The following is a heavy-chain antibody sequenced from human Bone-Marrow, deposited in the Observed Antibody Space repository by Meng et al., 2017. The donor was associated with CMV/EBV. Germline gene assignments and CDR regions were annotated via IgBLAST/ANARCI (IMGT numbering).Heavy chain of an antibody. Sequence: VGSLRLSCVASGFTFSTYWLSWVRQAPGKGLEWVANIKQDGSAKYYVDSMKGRFTISRDNAKNSLYLQMNSLRAEDTAVYYCVRDLHWGDDYWGQGTLVTVSS. CDR1: GFTFSTYW. J-gene: IGHJ4*02. V-gene: IGHV3-7*01. CDR2: IKQDGSAK. CDR3: VRDLHWGDDY. D-gene: IGHD7-27*01.